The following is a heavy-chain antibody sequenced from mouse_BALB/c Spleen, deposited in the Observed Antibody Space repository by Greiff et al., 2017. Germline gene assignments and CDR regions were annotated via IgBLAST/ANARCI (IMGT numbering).Heavy chain of an antibody. V-gene: IGHV2-9-2*01. CDR3: VRDPYYDGYTRFAY. CDR2: IWTGGGT. D-gene: IGHD2-3*01. CDR1: GFSLTSYD. J-gene: IGHJ3*01. Sequence: VKLMESGPGLVAPSQSLSITCTVSGFSLTSYDISWIRQPPGKGLEWLGVIWTGGGTNYNSAFMSRLSISKDNSKSQVFLKMNSLQTDDTAIYYCVRDPYYDGYTRFAYWGQGTLVTVSA.